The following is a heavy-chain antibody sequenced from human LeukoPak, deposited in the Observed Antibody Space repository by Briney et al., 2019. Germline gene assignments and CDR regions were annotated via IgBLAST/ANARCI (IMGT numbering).Heavy chain of an antibody. D-gene: IGHD4-17*01. CDR2: ISSSSSYI. Sequence: PGGSLRLSCAASGFTFSSYSMNWVGQAPGKGLEWVSSISSSSSYIYYADSVKGRFTISRDNAKNLLYLQMTSLRAEDTAVYYCARANDYGVSFDPWGQGTLVTVSS. CDR1: GFTFSSYS. V-gene: IGHV3-21*01. CDR3: ARANDYGVSFDP. J-gene: IGHJ5*02.